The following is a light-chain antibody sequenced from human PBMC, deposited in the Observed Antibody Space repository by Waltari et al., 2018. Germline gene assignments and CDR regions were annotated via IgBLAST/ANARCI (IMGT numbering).Light chain of an antibody. CDR1: TGAVTSGHY. CDR3: WLSSSGAWV. J-gene: IGLJ2*01. Sequence: QAVVTQEPSLTVSPGGTVTLTCASSTGAVTSGHYPHWFQQKPGQAPKTLIYDTNYKLSWTPTRFSGSLDGGKAALTLSGAQPEDEAEYYCWLSSSGAWVFGGGTRLTVL. V-gene: IGLV7-46*01. CDR2: DTN.